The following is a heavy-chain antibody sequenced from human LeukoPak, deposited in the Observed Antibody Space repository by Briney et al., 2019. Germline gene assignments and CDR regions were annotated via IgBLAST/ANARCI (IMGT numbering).Heavy chain of an antibody. CDR3: ARDNSLTEFDY. Sequence: ASVKVSCKASGYTFTGYYIHWVRQAPGQGLEWMGWINPNSGGTYYVQKFQGRITMTRDTSIGTTYMELSRLGSDDTAFYYCARDNSLTEFDYWGQGTLVTVSS. V-gene: IGHV1-2*02. CDR2: INPNSGGT. CDR1: GYTFTGYY. J-gene: IGHJ4*02.